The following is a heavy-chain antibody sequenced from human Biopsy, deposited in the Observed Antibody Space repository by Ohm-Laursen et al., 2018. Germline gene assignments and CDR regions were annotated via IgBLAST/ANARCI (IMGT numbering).Heavy chain of an antibody. J-gene: IGHJ5*02. CDR3: ATVRGLVWFGELIA. CDR2: IIPIFQTT. V-gene: IGHV1-69*06. Sequence: SSVKVSCKSSGYTFTSHDINWVRQAPGHGLEFVGGIIPIFQTTHYAQSFQGRVTIVADKSTSTAYMELSSLRSDDTAIYYCATVRGLVWFGELIAWGQGTLVTVSS. CDR1: GYTFTSHD. D-gene: IGHD3-10*01.